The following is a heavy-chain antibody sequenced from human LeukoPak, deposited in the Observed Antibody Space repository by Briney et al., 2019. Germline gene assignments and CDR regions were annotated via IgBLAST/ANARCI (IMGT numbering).Heavy chain of an antibody. J-gene: IGHJ4*02. CDR3: ARGMMDAVGYCSSTSCQSLRY. V-gene: IGHV4-34*01. D-gene: IGHD2-2*01. Sequence: SETLSLTCAVYGGSFSGYYWSWIRQPPGKGLEWIGEINHGGSTNYNPSLKSRVTISVDTSKNQFSLKLSSVTAADTAVYYCARGMMDAVGYCSSTSCQSLRYWGQGTLVTVSS. CDR2: INHGGST. CDR1: GGSFSGYY.